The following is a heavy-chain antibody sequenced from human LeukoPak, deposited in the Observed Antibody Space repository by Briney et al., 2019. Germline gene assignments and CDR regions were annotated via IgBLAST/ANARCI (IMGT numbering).Heavy chain of an antibody. CDR2: IIPIFGTA. J-gene: IGHJ5*02. CDR1: GGTFSSYA. Sequence: SVKVSCKASGGTFSSYAISWVRQAPGQGLEWMGGIIPIFGTANYAQKFQGRVRITADESTSTAYMELSSLRSEDTAVYYCASCLCSSTSCYEYNWFDPWGQGTLVTVSS. V-gene: IGHV1-69*13. CDR3: ASCLCSSTSCYEYNWFDP. D-gene: IGHD2-2*01.